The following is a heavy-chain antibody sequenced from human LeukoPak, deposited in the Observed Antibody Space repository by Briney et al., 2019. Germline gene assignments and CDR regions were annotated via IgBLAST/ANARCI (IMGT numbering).Heavy chain of an antibody. J-gene: IGHJ6*03. CDR2: MNPNSGNT. CDR1: GYTFTSYD. Sequence: ASVKVSCKASGYTFTSYDINWVRQATGQGLEWTGWMNPNSGNTGYAQKFQGRVTMTRNTSISTAYMELSSLRSEDTAVYYCARSGQGGGSSSWYPNYYYYYYMDVWGKGTTVTVSS. CDR3: ARSGQGGGSSSWYPNYYYYYYMDV. V-gene: IGHV1-8*01. D-gene: IGHD6-13*01.